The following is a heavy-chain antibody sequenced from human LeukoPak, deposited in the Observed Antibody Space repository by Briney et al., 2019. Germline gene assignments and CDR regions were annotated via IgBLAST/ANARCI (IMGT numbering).Heavy chain of an antibody. CDR2: ISYDGSNK. V-gene: IGHV3-30*03. D-gene: IGHD6-13*01. J-gene: IGHJ4*02. CDR1: GFTFGIYG. CDR3: ARGTRGSSWYGPFDY. Sequence: PGGSLRLSCAASGFTFGIYGMHWVRQAPGKGLEWVAFISYDGSNKYYADSVKGRFTISRDNSKNTLYLQMNSLRAEDTAVYYCARGTRGSSWYGPFDYWGQGTLVTVSS.